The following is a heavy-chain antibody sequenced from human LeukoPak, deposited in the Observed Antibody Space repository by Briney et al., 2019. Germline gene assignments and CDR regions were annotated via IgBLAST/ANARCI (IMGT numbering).Heavy chain of an antibody. CDR3: ARATSRGIFGVVYYYYMDV. V-gene: IGHV4-4*09. J-gene: IGHJ6*03. CDR1: GDSISSYY. D-gene: IGHD3-3*01. Sequence: SETLSLTCTVSGDSISSYYWSWIRQPPGKGLEWIGYIHTSGSTNYNPSLKSRVTISVDTSKSQFSLKLSSMTAADTAVYYCARATSRGIFGVVYYYYMDVWGKGTTVTVSS. CDR2: IHTSGST.